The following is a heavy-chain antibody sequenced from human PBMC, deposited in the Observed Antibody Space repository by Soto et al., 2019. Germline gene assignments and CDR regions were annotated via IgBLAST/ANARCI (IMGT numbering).Heavy chain of an antibody. J-gene: IGHJ5*02. Sequence: GASVKVSSKEPGDTLTSYYLNWVRQAPEQGLEWMGVINPHGGSTKHAQKFTGRITIPRDTSRSTVYWELKSLRSDDTAMYFCARSSGGNFGIIIEGSNCFVPGGQGTLVTVSS. CDR1: GDTLTSYY. V-gene: IGHV1-46*01. CDR3: ARSSGGNFGIIIEGSNCFVP. D-gene: IGHD3-3*01. CDR2: INPHGGST.